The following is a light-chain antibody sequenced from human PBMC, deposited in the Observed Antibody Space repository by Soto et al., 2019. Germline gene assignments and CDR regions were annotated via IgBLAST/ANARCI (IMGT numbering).Light chain of an antibody. CDR1: QSVTRSS. V-gene: IGKV3-20*01. CDR2: GAS. CDR3: LNYGTAQWT. Sequence: EVVLTQSPATLSLSPGERATLSCRASQSVTRSSLAWYQQKPGQSPRLLISGASSRATGIPDRFSGGGSGTDFIFNITSLEPEDFAMYYCLNYGTAQWTFGQGTKVDI. J-gene: IGKJ1*01.